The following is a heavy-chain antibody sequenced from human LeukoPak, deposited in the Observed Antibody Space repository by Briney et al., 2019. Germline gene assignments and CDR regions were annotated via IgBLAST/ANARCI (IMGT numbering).Heavy chain of an antibody. CDR2: ISGYNGHT. D-gene: IGHD1-26*01. CDR1: GYTFTSYA. V-gene: IGHV1-18*01. J-gene: IGHJ4*02. Sequence: GASVKVSCKTSGYTFTSYAISWVRQAPGQGLEWMGWISGYNGHTYSAQKFRGRLTMTTDTSTSTADMELRGLTSDDTAVFYCARGFSANYYDYWGQGTLVTVSS. CDR3: ARGFSANYYDY.